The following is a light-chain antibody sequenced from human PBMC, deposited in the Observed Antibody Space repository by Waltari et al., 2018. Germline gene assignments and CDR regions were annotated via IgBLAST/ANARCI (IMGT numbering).Light chain of an antibody. CDR1: QSISSY. CDR2: AAS. J-gene: IGKJ1*01. V-gene: IGKV1-8*01. Sequence: AIRMTQSPSSISASTGDRVTITYRANQSISSYLAWYQQKPGKAPNLLIYAASTLQSGVPSRFSGSGSRTDFTLTISCLQSEDFATFYCQQYYTYPWTFGQGTKVEVK. CDR3: QQYYTYPWT.